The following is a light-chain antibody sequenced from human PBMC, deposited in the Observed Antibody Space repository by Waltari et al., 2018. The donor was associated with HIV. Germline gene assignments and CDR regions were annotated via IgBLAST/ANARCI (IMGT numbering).Light chain of an antibody. Sequence: QSVLPQPPSVSGAPGQRVTLSCTGTSSNTGSPEVHWYQQCPGPAPRLLIYNSKNRPSGVPDRFAASKSGTSASLAITGLQADDEAYYYCQSSDSTLSGSVFGGGTKLTVL. J-gene: IGLJ2*01. CDR2: NSK. V-gene: IGLV1-40*01. CDR3: QSSDSTLSGSV. CDR1: SSNTGSPE.